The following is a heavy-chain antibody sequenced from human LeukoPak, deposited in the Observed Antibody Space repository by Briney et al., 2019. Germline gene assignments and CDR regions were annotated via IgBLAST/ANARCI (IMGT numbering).Heavy chain of an antibody. CDR1: GGSISSYY. CDR2: IYYSGST. D-gene: IGHD6-6*01. Sequence: SETLSLTCTVSGGSISSYYWSWIRQSPGKGLEWIGYIYYSGSTNYNPSLKSRVTISVDTSKNQFSLKLSSVTAADTAVYYCARRGGRYSSSSHFDYWGQGTLVTVSS. V-gene: IGHV4-59*01. CDR3: ARRGGRYSSSSHFDY. J-gene: IGHJ4*02.